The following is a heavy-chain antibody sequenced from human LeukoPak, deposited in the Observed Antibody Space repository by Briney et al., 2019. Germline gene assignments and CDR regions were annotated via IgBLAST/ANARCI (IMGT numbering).Heavy chain of an antibody. CDR2: IYYSGST. CDR3: AREGVGGSSWYGDDAFDI. J-gene: IGHJ3*02. D-gene: IGHD6-13*01. V-gene: IGHV4-59*01. CDR1: GGSISSYY. Sequence: SETLSLTCTVSGGSISSYYWSWIRQPPGKGLEWIGYIYYSGSTNYNPSLKSRVTISVDTSKNQFSLKLSSVTAADTAVYYCAREGVGGSSWYGDDAFDIWGQGTMVTVSS.